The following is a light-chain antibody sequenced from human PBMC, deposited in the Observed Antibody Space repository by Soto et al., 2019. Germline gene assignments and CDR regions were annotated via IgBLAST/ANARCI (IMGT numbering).Light chain of an antibody. J-gene: IGLJ1*01. CDR2: SNN. Sequence: QSVLTQPPSVSGVPGQRVTISCTGSSSNIGSNTVNWYQQLPGTAPKLLIYSNNQRPSGVPDRFSGSKSGTSASLAISGLQSEDESDYYCAAWDDSLNGNVFGTGTKVTVL. V-gene: IGLV1-44*01. CDR1: SSNIGSNT. CDR3: AAWDDSLNGNV.